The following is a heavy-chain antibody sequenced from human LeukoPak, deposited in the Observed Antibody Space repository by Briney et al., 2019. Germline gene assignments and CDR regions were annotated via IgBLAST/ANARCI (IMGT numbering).Heavy chain of an antibody. CDR2: IFYSGST. CDR1: GGSIGSNDYY. J-gene: IGHJ5*02. Sequence: PSETLSLTCTVSGGSIGSNDYYWSWIRQHPGKGLECIGYIFYSGSTHYHPSLKSRVTISVDRSENQFSLRLTSVTAADTAVYYCARAPRPASVAAGNNWFDPWGQGTLVTVSS. D-gene: IGHD2-15*01. CDR3: ARAPRPASVAAGNNWFDP. V-gene: IGHV4-31*03.